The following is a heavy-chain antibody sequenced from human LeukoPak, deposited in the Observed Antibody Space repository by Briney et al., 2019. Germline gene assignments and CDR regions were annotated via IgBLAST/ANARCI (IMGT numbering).Heavy chain of an antibody. Sequence: PSETLSLTCSVSSGSISSYYWSWIRQPPGKGLEWIGYIYYSGSTNYNPSLNSRATISVDTSKNQFSLKLSSVTAADTAVYYCARDGSHSYGYYFDSWGQGTLVTVSS. V-gene: IGHV4-59*01. D-gene: IGHD5-18*01. CDR3: ARDGSHSYGYYFDS. J-gene: IGHJ4*02. CDR2: IYYSGST. CDR1: SGSISSYY.